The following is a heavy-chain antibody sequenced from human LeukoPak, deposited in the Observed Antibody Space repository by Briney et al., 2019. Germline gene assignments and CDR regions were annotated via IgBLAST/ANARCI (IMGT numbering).Heavy chain of an antibody. D-gene: IGHD6-13*01. CDR2: IKQDGSEK. CDR3: ARDSSSWPNWFDH. J-gene: IGHJ5*02. Sequence: GGSLRLSCAASGFTLSSYWMRWVRQAPGKGGEWVANIKQDGSEKYYVGCVKGRFTISRDNAKNSLYLHMNSLRAEDTAVYYCARDSSSWPNWFDHWGQGTLVTVSS. V-gene: IGHV3-7*01. CDR1: GFTLSSYW.